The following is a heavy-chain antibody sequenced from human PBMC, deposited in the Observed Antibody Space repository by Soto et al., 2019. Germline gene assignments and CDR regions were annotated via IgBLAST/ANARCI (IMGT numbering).Heavy chain of an antibody. CDR1: GFPVSNNY. D-gene: IGHD3-22*01. Sequence: EVQLVESGGGLVQPGGSLRLSCAASGFPVSNNYMSWVRQAPGKGLEWVSVIIGSGSTYYADSVKGRFTISRDNSKNTLYLQMNSLRAEDTAVYYGARGPGQWLLPPDYWGQGALVTVSS. V-gene: IGHV3-66*01. J-gene: IGHJ4*02. CDR3: ARGPGQWLLPPDY. CDR2: IIGSGST.